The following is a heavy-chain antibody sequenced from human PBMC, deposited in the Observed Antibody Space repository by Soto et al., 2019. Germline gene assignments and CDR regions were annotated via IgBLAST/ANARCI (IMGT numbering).Heavy chain of an antibody. Sequence: PSETLSLTCTVFGASISDSSYFWGWIRQPPGKGLECIGSIYYSGITHYNPSLKSRVTISVDTSKNQFSLKLSSVTAADTAVYYCARHRKYYDILTGYYIPSHMDVWGQGTTVTVSS. J-gene: IGHJ6*02. V-gene: IGHV4-39*01. CDR2: IYYSGIT. D-gene: IGHD3-9*01. CDR3: ARHRKYYDILTGYYIPSHMDV. CDR1: GASISDSSYF.